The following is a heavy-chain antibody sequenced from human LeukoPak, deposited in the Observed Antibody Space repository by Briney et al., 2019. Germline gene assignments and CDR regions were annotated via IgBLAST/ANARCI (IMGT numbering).Heavy chain of an antibody. CDR2: INHSGST. CDR3: ARPEYSGSYYYYMDV. CDR1: GGSFSGYY. D-gene: IGHD1-26*01. J-gene: IGHJ6*03. V-gene: IGHV4-34*01. Sequence: PSETLSLTCAVYGGSFSGYYWSWIRQPPGKGLEWIGEINHSGSTNYNPSLKSRVTISVDTSKNQFSLKLSSVTAADTAVYYCARPEYSGSYYYYMDVWGKGTTVTVSS.